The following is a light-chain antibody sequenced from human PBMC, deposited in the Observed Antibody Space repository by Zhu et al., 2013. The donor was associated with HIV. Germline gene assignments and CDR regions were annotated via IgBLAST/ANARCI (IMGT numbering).Light chain of an antibody. CDR3: QVWDSATDHRV. J-gene: IGLJ2*01. CDR1: NIGTKS. CDR2: DHS. V-gene: IGLV3-21*02. Sequence: SYELTQPPSESVAPGQTAKITCGEANIGTKSVHWYQQKPGQAPVMVVYDHSDRPSGIPERFSGSISGSVATLTISRVEAGDEADYYCQVWDSATDHRVFGGGTKLTVL.